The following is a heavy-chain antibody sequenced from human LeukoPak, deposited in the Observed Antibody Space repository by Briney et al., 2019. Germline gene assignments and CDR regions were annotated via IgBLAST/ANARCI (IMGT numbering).Heavy chain of an antibody. CDR2: ISSSSSYI. CDR3: ARAPNYYDSSGYLPLGY. V-gene: IGHV3-21*01. D-gene: IGHD3-22*01. CDR1: GFTFSSYS. J-gene: IGHJ4*02. Sequence: PGGSLRLSCAASGFTFSSYSMNWVRQAPGKGLEWVSSISSSSSYIYYADSVKGRFTISRDNAKNSLYLQMNSLRAEDTAVYYCARAPNYYDSSGYLPLGYWGQGTLVTVSS.